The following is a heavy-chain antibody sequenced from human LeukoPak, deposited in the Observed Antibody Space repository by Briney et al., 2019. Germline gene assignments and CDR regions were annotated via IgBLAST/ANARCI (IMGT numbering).Heavy chain of an antibody. V-gene: IGHV1-18*01. Sequence: GASVKVSCKASGYTFTSYGISWVRQAPGQGLEWMGWISAYNGNTNYAQKLQGRVTMTTDTSTSTAYMELRSLRSDDTAVYYCARDGRIWFGESKAGYFQHWGQGTLVTVSS. D-gene: IGHD3-10*01. CDR3: ARDGRIWFGESKAGYFQH. CDR2: ISAYNGNT. CDR1: GYTFTSYG. J-gene: IGHJ1*01.